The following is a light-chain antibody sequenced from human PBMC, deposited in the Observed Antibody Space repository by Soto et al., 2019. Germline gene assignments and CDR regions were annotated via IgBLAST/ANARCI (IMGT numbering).Light chain of an antibody. J-gene: IGKJ2*01. CDR2: GAS. CDR3: QQYGSSRYT. V-gene: IGKV3-20*01. Sequence: EIVLTQSPGTLSLSPGERATLSCRASQSVSSSYLAWYQQEPGQAPRLLIYGASSRATCIPDRFSGSGSRTDFTLTISRLEHEDFAVYYCQQYGSSRYTFGQGTKLEIK. CDR1: QSVSSSY.